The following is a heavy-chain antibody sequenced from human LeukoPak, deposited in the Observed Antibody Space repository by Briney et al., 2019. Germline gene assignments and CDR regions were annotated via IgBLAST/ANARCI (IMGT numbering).Heavy chain of an antibody. CDR2: IYSGGTT. CDR1: GFTFDDYA. Sequence: GGSLRLSCAAPGFTFDDYALHWVRQAPGKGLEWVSGIYSGGTTYYADSVKGRFTISRDNSKNTLYLQMNSLRAEDTAVYYCARDQHFDYWGQGTLVTVSS. D-gene: IGHD2-21*01. CDR3: ARDQHFDY. J-gene: IGHJ4*02. V-gene: IGHV3-53*01.